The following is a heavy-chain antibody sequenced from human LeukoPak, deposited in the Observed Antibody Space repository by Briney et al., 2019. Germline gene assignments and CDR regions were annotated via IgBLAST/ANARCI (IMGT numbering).Heavy chain of an antibody. CDR1: GFTFNKYG. Sequence: PGGSLRLSCGASGFTFNKYGMLWVRQAPGKGLDWVAFIRYDGTREYYADSVKGRFTISRDNSKNTLFLQMNSLSPEDTALYYCVKDNPLDYWGQGTLVIVSS. D-gene: IGHD1-14*01. V-gene: IGHV3-30*02. J-gene: IGHJ4*02. CDR3: VKDNPLDY. CDR2: IRYDGTRE.